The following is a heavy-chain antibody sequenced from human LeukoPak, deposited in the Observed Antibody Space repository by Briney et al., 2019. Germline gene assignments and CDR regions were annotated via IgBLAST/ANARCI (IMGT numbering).Heavy chain of an antibody. Sequence: GGSLRLSCAASGFTFSSYAMHWVRQAPGKGLEWVAVISYDGSNKYYADSVKGRFTISRDNSKNTLYLQMNSLRAEDTAVYYCAREAEYYDSSGYYYVTRYFDYWGQGTLVTVSS. CDR2: ISYDGSNK. CDR1: GFTFSSYA. D-gene: IGHD3-22*01. CDR3: AREAEYYDSSGYYYVTRYFDY. J-gene: IGHJ4*02. V-gene: IGHV3-30-3*01.